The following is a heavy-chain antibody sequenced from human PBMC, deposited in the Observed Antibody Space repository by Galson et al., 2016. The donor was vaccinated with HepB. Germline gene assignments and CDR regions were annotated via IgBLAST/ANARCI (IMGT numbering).Heavy chain of an antibody. CDR1: GDSISPHY. J-gene: IGHJ4*02. V-gene: IGHV4-59*11. CDR2: IYQSGST. Sequence: SETLSLTCIVSGDSISPHYWSWIRQPPGKGLEWIGHIYQSGSTKYNPSLKSRVTMSVDTSKNQFSLNLNSVTAADTAVYYCARERSEYISGRFDYWGQGTLVSVSS. D-gene: IGHD3-22*01. CDR3: ARERSEYISGRFDY.